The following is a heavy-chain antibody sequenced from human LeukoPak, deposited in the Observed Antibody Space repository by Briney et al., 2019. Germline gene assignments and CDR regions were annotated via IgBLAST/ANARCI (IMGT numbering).Heavy chain of an antibody. Sequence: GGSLRLSCAGSGFIFNNYAMHWVRQPPGKGLGWVSGISWNSGTIDYADSVRGRFTISRDNAKNSLYLQMDSLRVEDTAFYYCAKDNRRHYTSGPNPDSLHWGQGALVTVSS. CDR2: ISWNSGTI. V-gene: IGHV3-9*01. J-gene: IGHJ4*02. CDR1: GFIFNNYA. D-gene: IGHD6-19*01. CDR3: AKDNRRHYTSGPNPDSLH.